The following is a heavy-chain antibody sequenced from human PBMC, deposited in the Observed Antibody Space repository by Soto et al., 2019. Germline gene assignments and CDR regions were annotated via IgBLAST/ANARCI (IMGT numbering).Heavy chain of an antibody. CDR3: ARLMRGYNWNYGLQH. CDR1: GYSFTSYW. D-gene: IGHD1-7*01. V-gene: IGHV5-51*01. J-gene: IGHJ1*01. CDR2: IYPGDSDT. Sequence: GESLKISCKGSGYSFTSYWIGWVRQMPGKGLEWMGIIYPGDSDTRYSPSFQGQVTISADKSISTAYLQWSSLKASDTAMYYCARLMRGYNWNYGLQHWGQGTLVTVSS.